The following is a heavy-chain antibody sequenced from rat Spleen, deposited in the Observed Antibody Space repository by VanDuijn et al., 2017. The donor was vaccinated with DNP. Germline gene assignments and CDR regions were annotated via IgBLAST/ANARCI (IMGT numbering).Heavy chain of an antibody. J-gene: IGHJ2*01. CDR3: SSGLY. CDR2: ISYFGDNT. V-gene: IGHV5-31*01. Sequence: EVQLVESGGGLVQPGRSLKLSCVASGFTFNNYWMIWIRQVPGKGLELVAYISYFGDNTYSGDSVKGRFTISRDNAKSTLYLQMNSLRSEDTATYYGSSGLYWCQEVMVTVSS. CDR1: GFTFNNYW. D-gene: IGHD1-7*01.